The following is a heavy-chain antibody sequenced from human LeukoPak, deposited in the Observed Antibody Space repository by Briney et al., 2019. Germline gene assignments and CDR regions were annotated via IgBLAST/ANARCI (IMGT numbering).Heavy chain of an antibody. D-gene: IGHD2-15*01. Sequence: GGSLRLSCAASGFTFSSYSMNWVRQAPGKGLEWDSSISSSSSYIYYADSVKGRFTISRDNAKNSLYLQMNSLRAEDTAVYYCARPGYCSGGSCFRYYYYYGMDVWGQGTTVTVSS. CDR3: ARPGYCSGGSCFRYYYYYGMDV. V-gene: IGHV3-21*01. CDR2: ISSSSSYI. J-gene: IGHJ6*02. CDR1: GFTFSSYS.